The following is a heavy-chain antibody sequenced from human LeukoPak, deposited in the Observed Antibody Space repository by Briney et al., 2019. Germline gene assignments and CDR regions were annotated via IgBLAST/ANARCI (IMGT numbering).Heavy chain of an antibody. D-gene: IGHD6-6*01. J-gene: IGHJ4*02. CDR2: ISSNGATT. V-gene: IGHV3-64D*06. CDR3: VKDRSIAAPNNDFFDS. CDR1: GFTFNRFY. Sequence: GGSQRLSCSASGFTFNRFYLHWVRQAPGKGLEFVSHISSNGATTYYADSVKGGFTISRDNSKNTLYLQMSSLRADDTAVYYCVKDRSIAAPNNDFFDSWGQGALVTVSS.